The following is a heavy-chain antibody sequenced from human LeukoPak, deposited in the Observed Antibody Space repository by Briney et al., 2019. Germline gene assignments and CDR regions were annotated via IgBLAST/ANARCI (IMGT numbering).Heavy chain of an antibody. V-gene: IGHV4-61*01. D-gene: IGHD1-14*01. CDR1: GGSISSSSYY. CDR2: IYYSGTT. Sequence: PSETLSLTCTVSGGSISSSSYYWSWIRQPPGKGLEWFGYIYYSGTTNYNPSLKSRVTISVDTSKNQFSLKLSSVTAADTAVYYCARLSRSIHRNDAFDIWGQGTMVTVSS. J-gene: IGHJ3*02. CDR3: ARLSRSIHRNDAFDI.